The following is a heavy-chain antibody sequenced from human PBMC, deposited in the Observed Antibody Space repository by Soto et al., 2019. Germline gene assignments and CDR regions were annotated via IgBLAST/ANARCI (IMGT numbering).Heavy chain of an antibody. CDR3: AKLGGYSYNFDY. V-gene: IGHV3-21*01. Sequence: GPLRLSCAASGFTFTSYSMNWVRQAPGKGLEWVSSISTSSSYIYYADSVKGRFTISRDNAKNSLYLQMNSLRAEDTAVYYCAKLGGYSYNFDYWGQGTLVTVSS. CDR2: ISTSSSYI. J-gene: IGHJ4*02. D-gene: IGHD5-18*01. CDR1: GFTFTSYS.